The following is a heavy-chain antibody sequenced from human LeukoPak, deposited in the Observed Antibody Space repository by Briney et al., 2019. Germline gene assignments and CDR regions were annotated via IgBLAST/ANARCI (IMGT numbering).Heavy chain of an antibody. V-gene: IGHV5-51*01. CDR1: GYSFNMYW. CDR3: ARAWSCSGGSCYAED. Sequence: GESLKISCKGSGYSFNMYWIGWVRQMAGKGLEWMGIIYPGDSDTRYSPSVQGQDTISAHKSNSAAYLQWSSLKPSDAAMYYCARAWSCSGGSCYAEDWGQETRVSVST. CDR2: IYPGDSDT. D-gene: IGHD2-15*01. J-gene: IGHJ4*02.